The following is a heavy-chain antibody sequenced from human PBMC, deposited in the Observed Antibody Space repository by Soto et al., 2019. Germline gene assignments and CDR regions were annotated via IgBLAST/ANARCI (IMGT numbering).Heavy chain of an antibody. CDR2: IYSGGST. CDR1: GFTFSSYA. Sequence: EVQLLESGGGLVQPGGSLRLSCAASGFTFSSYAMSWVRQAPGKGLEGVSVIYSGGSTYYADSVKGRFTISRDNSKNTLYLQMNSLRAEDTAVYYWARGSYCSSTSCFDYWGQGTLVTVSS. D-gene: IGHD2-2*01. CDR3: ARGSYCSSTSCFDY. V-gene: IGHV3-23*03. J-gene: IGHJ4*02.